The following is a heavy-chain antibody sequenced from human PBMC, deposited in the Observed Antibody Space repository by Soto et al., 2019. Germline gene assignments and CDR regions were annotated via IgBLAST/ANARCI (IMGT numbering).Heavy chain of an antibody. D-gene: IGHD2-2*02. CDR3: ARGLGYCSSTSCYIWFDY. CDR1: GFTFSTYK. V-gene: IGHV3-74*01. CDR2: IQNDGFST. Sequence: GGSLRLSCEASGFTFSTYKMHWIRQVPGEGLVWVSHIQNDGFSTYYADSVKGRFTISRDDAKNTLFLQMNSLRAEDTAVHYCARGLGYCSSTSCYIWFDYWGQGTLVTVSS. J-gene: IGHJ4*02.